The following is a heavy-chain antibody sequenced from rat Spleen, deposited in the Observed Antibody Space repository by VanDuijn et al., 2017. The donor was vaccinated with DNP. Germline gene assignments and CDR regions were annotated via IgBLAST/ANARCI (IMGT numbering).Heavy chain of an antibody. Sequence: QVQLHQSGAELAKPGSSVKISCKASGHTFTSYYIGWIKQTTGQGLEYIGYINTGSGGTNYNEKFKGKATLTVDKSSSTAFMQLSSLTPDDSAVYHCARRRLPYWYFDFWGPGTMVTVSS. CDR3: ARRRLPYWYFDF. CDR2: INTGSGGT. J-gene: IGHJ1*01. D-gene: IGHD1-4*01. V-gene: IGHV1-43*01. CDR1: GHTFTSYY.